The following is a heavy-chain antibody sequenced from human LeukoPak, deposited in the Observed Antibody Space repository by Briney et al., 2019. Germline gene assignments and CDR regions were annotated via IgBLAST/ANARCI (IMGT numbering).Heavy chain of an antibody. Sequence: PSETLSLTCTVSGGSISSGGYYWSWIRQHPGKGLEWIGYIYYSGSTNYNPSLKSRVTISVDTSKNQFSLKLSSVTAADTAVYYCARHGIAVAGMFDYWGQGTLVTVSS. V-gene: IGHV4-61*08. CDR3: ARHGIAVAGMFDY. CDR1: GGSISSGGYY. J-gene: IGHJ4*02. D-gene: IGHD6-19*01. CDR2: IYYSGST.